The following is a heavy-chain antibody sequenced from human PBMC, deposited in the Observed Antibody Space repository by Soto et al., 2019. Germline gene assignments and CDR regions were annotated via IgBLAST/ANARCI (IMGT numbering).Heavy chain of an antibody. CDR1: GGSISSGDYY. J-gene: IGHJ5*02. V-gene: IGHV4-30-4*01. D-gene: IGHD5-18*01. CDR2: IYYSGST. Sequence: QVQLQESGPGLVKPSQTLSLTCTVSGGSISSGDYYWSWIRQPPGKGLEWIGYIYYSGSTYYNPSRKSRVTISVDTSKNQFSLKLSSVTAADTAVYYCAGIQSKRLSGLDPWGQGTLVTVSS. CDR3: AGIQSKRLSGLDP.